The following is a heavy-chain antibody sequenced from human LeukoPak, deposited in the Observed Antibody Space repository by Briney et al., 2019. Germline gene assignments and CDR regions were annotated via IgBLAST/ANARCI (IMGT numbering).Heavy chain of an antibody. CDR1: GYTFTSYD. Sequence: ASVKVSCKASGYTFTSYDINWVRQATGQGLEWMGWMNPNSGNTGYAQKFQGRVTITRNTSISTAYMELSSLGSEDTAVYYCARGNIAVAGRGGNWFDPWGQGTLVTVSS. V-gene: IGHV1-8*03. J-gene: IGHJ5*02. CDR2: MNPNSGNT. CDR3: ARGNIAVAGRGGNWFDP. D-gene: IGHD6-19*01.